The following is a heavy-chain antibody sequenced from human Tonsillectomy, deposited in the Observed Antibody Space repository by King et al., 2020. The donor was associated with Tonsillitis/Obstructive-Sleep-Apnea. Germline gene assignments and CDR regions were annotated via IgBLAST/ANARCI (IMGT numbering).Heavy chain of an antibody. J-gene: IGHJ4*02. Sequence: VQLVESGGGLVQPGGSLRLSCAASGFNFSSYSMNWVRQAPGKGLEWVSYISSDLTTIYYADSVRGRFTISRDNAKKSVYLQMNSLRDEDTAVYYCVRESSSGGICSRYYWGQGTLVTVSS. CDR3: VRESSSGGICSRYY. CDR1: GFNFSSYS. D-gene: IGHD2-8*02. V-gene: IGHV3-48*02. CDR2: ISSDLTTI.